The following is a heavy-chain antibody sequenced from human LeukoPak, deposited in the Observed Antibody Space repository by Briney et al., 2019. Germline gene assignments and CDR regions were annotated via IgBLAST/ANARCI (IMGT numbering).Heavy chain of an antibody. J-gene: IGHJ4*02. Sequence: SETLSLTCAVYGGSFSGYYWSWIRQPPRKGLEWIGEINHSGSTNYNPSLKSRVTISVDTSKNQFSLKLSSVTAADTAVYYCARLPQGYYYGSGRYYFDYWGQGTLVTVSS. CDR1: GGSFSGYY. D-gene: IGHD3-10*01. CDR2: INHSGST. CDR3: ARLPQGYYYGSGRYYFDY. V-gene: IGHV4-34*01.